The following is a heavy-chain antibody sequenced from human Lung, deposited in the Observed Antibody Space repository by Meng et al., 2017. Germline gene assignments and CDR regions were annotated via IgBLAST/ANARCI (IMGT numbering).Heavy chain of an antibody. V-gene: IGHV4-34*01. CDR1: GGSCRDYY. D-gene: IGHD4-11*01. CDR3: ARGPTTMAHDFDY. CDR2: INHSGST. J-gene: IGHJ4*02. Sequence: QVQFQTWGAGMLNPSETPFLPCVVSGGSCRDYYWSGIRQPPGKGLEWIGEINHSGSTNYNSSLESRATISVDTSQNNLSLKLSSVTAADSAVYYCARGPTTMAHDFDYWGQGTLVTVSS.